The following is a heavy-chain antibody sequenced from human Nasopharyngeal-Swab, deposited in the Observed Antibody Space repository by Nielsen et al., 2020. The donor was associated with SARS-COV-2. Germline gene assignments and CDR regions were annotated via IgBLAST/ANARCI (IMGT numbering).Heavy chain of an antibody. V-gene: IGHV3-48*03. CDR2: ISSTGSTI. CDR3: ARDGNLRTVRYCDL. Sequence: GGSLRLSCAASGFTFSIYAIHWVRPAPGKGLEWVSYISSTGSTINYADSVKGRVTISRDNAKNSLYLQMNSLRAEDTAVYYCARDGNLRTVRYCDLWGRGSLVTVAS. J-gene: IGHJ2*01. CDR1: GFTFSIYA. D-gene: IGHD4-17*01.